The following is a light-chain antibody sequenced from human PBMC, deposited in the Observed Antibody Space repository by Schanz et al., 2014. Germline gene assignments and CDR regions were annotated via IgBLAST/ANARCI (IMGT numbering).Light chain of an antibody. CDR3: QHYHSWPYT. CDR2: GAS. Sequence: EIVMTQSPATLSVSPGERATLSCRASQSVSSNLAWFQQKPGQAPRLLIYGASTRATGLPARFSGSGSGTEFTLTISSLQPEDLAVYYCQHYHSWPYTFGQGSKLDIK. CDR1: QSVSSN. J-gene: IGKJ2*01. V-gene: IGKV3-15*01.